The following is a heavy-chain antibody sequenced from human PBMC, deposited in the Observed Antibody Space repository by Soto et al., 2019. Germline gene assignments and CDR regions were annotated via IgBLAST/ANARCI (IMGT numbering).Heavy chain of an antibody. V-gene: IGHV3-23*01. D-gene: IGHD5-18*01. Sequence: EVQLLESGGGLVQPGGSLRLSCAASGFSFTTYAMSWVRQAPGKGLEWVSAISNSGSDTFYADSVQGRFTISSDDSNNSLFLQISGLSAEDRAIYYCAREDRLGYSDGPDNWGQETLVVVSS. CDR3: AREDRLGYSDGPDN. CDR2: ISNSGSDT. CDR1: GFSFTTYA. J-gene: IGHJ4*02.